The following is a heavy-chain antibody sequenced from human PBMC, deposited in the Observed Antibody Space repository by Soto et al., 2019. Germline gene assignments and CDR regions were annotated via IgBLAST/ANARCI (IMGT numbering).Heavy chain of an antibody. CDR2: MYNTGST. Sequence: QVQLQESGPGLVKPSETLSLTCTVSGGTISRYYWSWIRQPPGKGLEWIGYMYNTGSTVYNPSFKXRVXXXXXXXXXXXXXXXXXXXXXXXXXXXXXXXXXXXXXXXXXPSDVWGQGTTVTVSS. J-gene: IGHJ6*02. CDR1: GGTISRYY. CDR3: XXXXXXXXXXXXXPSDV. V-gene: IGHV4-4*08.